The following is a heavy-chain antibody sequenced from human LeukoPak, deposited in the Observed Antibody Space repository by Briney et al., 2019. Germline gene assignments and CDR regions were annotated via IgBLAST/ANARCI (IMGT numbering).Heavy chain of an antibody. V-gene: IGHV3-30*18. D-gene: IGHD3-10*01. CDR1: GFIFTNYG. CDR2: ISYDGSNK. CDR3: AKEWDYYYGSGSYYPDY. J-gene: IGHJ4*02. Sequence: GRSLKLSCAASGFIFTNYGMHWVRQAPGKGLEWVAVISYDGSNKYYVDSVKGRFTISRDNSKKTVYLQMNSLRAEDTAVYYCAKEWDYYYGSGSYYPDYWGQGTLVTVSS.